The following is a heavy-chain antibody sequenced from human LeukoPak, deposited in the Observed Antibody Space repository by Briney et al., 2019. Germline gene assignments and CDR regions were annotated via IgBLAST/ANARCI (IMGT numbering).Heavy chain of an antibody. CDR3: ARGGSSGYDPFDY. Sequence: SETLSLTCSVSGGSIRNYYWSWFRQPPGKGLEWIGYIFYSGSTNNNPSLKSRVTISVDTSKNQFSLKLSSVTAADTAVYYCARGGSSGYDPFDYWGRGTLVTVSS. D-gene: IGHD5-12*01. CDR2: IFYSGST. V-gene: IGHV4-59*01. CDR1: GGSIRNYY. J-gene: IGHJ4*02.